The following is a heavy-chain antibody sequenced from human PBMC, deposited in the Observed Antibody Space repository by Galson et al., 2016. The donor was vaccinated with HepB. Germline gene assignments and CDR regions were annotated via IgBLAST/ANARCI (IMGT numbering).Heavy chain of an antibody. Sequence: SLRLSCAVSELSIISPATSWVRQAPGKGLEWVSSIRAGGGDTYYPDSVKGRFTTSRDMSKNTLYLQMGSLRAEDTAVYYCAKCSVYSTGWCNSLDPWGQGTLVIVSS. CDR1: ELSIISPA. CDR3: AKCSVYSTGWCNSLDP. CDR2: IRAGGGDT. J-gene: IGHJ5*02. V-gene: IGHV3-23*01. D-gene: IGHD6-19*01.